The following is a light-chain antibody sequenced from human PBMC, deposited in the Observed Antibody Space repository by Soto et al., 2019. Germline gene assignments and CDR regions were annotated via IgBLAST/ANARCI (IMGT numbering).Light chain of an antibody. CDR1: QSVRGN. V-gene: IGKV3-15*01. CDR3: HQYHNWPPVDT. CDR2: GAS. Sequence: EIVMTQSPATLSVSPGERATLSCRASQSVRGNFAWYQQKPGQAPRLLIYGASTRASGIPARFSGSGSGTEFTVPISSLQSEYFAVYYCHQYHNWPPVDTFGQGTKLEIK. J-gene: IGKJ2*01.